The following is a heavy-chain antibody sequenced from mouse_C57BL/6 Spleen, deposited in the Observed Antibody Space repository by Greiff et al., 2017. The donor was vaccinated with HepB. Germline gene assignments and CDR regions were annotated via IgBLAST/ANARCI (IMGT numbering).Heavy chain of an antibody. Sequence: VQRVESGAELVRPGASVKLSCKASGYTFTDYYINWVKQRPGQGLEWIARIYPGSGNTYYNEKFKGKATLTAEKSSSTAYMQLSSLTSEDSAVYFCAREGADYYGSMACFAYWGQGTLVTVSA. CDR2: IYPGSGNT. CDR1: GYTFTDYY. V-gene: IGHV1-76*01. CDR3: AREGADYYGSMACFAY. J-gene: IGHJ3*01. D-gene: IGHD1-1*01.